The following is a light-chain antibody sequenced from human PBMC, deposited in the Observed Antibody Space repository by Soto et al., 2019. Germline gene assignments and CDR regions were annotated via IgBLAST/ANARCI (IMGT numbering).Light chain of an antibody. CDR2: DAS. CDR3: QQYGSSPS. Sequence: VVLTQSPATLSVSPGERSTLSCRASETVATNLAWYQQKPGLAPRLLIYDASSRATGISDRFSGSGSGTDFTLTISRLEPEDFAVYYCQQYGSSPSFGGGTKVDIK. J-gene: IGKJ4*01. CDR1: ETVATN. V-gene: IGKV3D-20*01.